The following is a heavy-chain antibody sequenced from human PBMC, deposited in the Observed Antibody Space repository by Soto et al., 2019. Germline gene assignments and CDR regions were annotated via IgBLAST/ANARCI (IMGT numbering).Heavy chain of an antibody. CDR1: GYTFISYY. Sequence: ASVKVSFKASGYTFISYYLHWVRQAPGQGLEWMGIINPAGGSTSYAQKFQGRVAMTRDTSTSTVYMELSSLRFDDTAVYYCARGYPPREQVGNLPGAHWG. D-gene: IGHD1-26*01. CDR3: ARGYPPREQVGNLPGAH. CDR2: INPAGGST. V-gene: IGHV1-46*03. J-gene: IGHJ1*01.